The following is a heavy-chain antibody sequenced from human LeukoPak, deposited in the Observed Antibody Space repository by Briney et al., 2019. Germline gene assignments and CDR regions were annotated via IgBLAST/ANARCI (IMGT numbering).Heavy chain of an antibody. CDR3: ARGGLRYFDCFDY. CDR1: GFTFSSYW. CDR2: IKQDGSEK. Sequence: GGSLRLSCAASGFTFSSYWMSWVRQAPGKGLEWVANIKQDGSEKYYVDSVKGRFTISRDNAKNSLYLQMNSLRAEDTAVYYCARGGLRYFDCFDYWGQGALVTVSS. D-gene: IGHD3-9*01. V-gene: IGHV3-7*04. J-gene: IGHJ4*02.